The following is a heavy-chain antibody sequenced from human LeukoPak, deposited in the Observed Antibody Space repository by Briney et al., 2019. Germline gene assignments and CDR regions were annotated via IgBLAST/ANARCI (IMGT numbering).Heavy chain of an antibody. J-gene: IGHJ4*02. CDR2: IYYSGST. V-gene: IGHV4-59*08. CDR3: ARQPSYDILTGYSHTYYFDY. D-gene: IGHD3-9*01. CDR1: GGSFSGYY. Sequence: SETLSLTCAVYGGSFSGYYWSWIRQPPGKGLEWIGYIYYSGSTNYSPSLKSRVTISVDTSKNQFSLKLSSVTAADTAVYYCARQPSYDILTGYSHTYYFDYWGQGTLVTVSS.